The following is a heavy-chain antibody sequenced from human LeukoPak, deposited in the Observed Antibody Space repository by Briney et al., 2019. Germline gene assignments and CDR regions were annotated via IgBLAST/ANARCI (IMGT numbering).Heavy chain of an antibody. J-gene: IGHJ5*02. Sequence: SETLSLTCTVSGGSISSSSYSWSWIRQPPGKGLEWIAYMYYTGNTYYNPSLKSRVTISVDTSKNQFSLKLSSVTAADTAMYYCARVLAAAGNNWFDPWGQGTLVTVSS. CDR1: GGSISSSSYS. CDR2: MYYTGNT. CDR3: ARVLAAAGNNWFDP. D-gene: IGHD6-13*01. V-gene: IGHV4-30-4*07.